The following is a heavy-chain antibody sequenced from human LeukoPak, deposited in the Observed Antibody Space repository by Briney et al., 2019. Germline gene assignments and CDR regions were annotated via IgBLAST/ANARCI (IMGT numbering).Heavy chain of an antibody. CDR3: ARGADGAFDY. CDR2: IKQGGGET. D-gene: IGHD5-24*01. Sequence: PGGSLRLSCGASGFIFTTYWMNWVRQAPGKGLEWVANIKQGGGETYNVDSVKGRFSISRDNAKNSLYLQMNSLRAEDTAVYYCARGADGAFDYWGQGIVVTVSP. CDR1: GFIFTTYW. V-gene: IGHV3-7*01. J-gene: IGHJ4*02.